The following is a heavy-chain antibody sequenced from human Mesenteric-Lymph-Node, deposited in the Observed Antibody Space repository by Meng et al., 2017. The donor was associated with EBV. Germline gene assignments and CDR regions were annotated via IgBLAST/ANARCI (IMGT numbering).Heavy chain of an antibody. D-gene: IGHD2-21*01. CDR2: TIPVLGTT. CDR1: GGIFSSYA. J-gene: IGHJ4*02. Sequence: QVQVVNSGAEVKHPGSSVKVSCKASGGIFSSYAISWVRQAPGQGLEWMGGTIPVLGTTTYAQSFQGRVAITAADESTTTVYMEVRSLKPEDTAIYFCTSGSGTYSPFAFWGQGTLVTASS. CDR3: TSGSGTYSPFAF. V-gene: IGHV1-69*01.